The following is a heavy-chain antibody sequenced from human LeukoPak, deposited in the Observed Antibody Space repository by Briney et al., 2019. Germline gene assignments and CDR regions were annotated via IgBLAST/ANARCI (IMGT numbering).Heavy chain of an antibody. D-gene: IGHD6-13*01. Sequence: GGSLRLSCAASGFTFSSYGMPRVRQAPGKGLEWVAVISYDGSNKYYADSVKGRFTISRDNSKNTLYLQMNSLRAEDTAVYYCKSGGAAPGSFDNWGQGTLVTVSP. CDR1: GFTFSSYG. CDR2: ISYDGSNK. J-gene: IGHJ4*02. CDR3: KSGGAAPGSFDN. V-gene: IGHV3-30*03.